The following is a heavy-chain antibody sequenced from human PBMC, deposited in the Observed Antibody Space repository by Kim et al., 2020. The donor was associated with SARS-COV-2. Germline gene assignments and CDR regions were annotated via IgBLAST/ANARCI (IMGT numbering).Heavy chain of an antibody. V-gene: IGHV5-10-1*01. CDR1: GYSFTSYW. D-gene: IGHD2-2*01. CDR3: ARVDKSDIVVVPVNDY. J-gene: IGHJ4*02. CDR2: IDPSDSYT. Sequence: GESLKISCKGSGYSFTSYWISWVRQMPGKGLEWMGRIDPSDSYTNYSPSFQGHVTISADKSISTAYLQWSSLKASDTAMYYCARVDKSDIVVVPVNDYWGQGTLVTVSS.